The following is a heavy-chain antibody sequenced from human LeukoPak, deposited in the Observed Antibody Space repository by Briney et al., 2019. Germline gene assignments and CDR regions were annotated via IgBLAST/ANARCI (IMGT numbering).Heavy chain of an antibody. CDR1: GGSISSGGYY. D-gene: IGHD4-17*01. V-gene: IGHV4-31*03. J-gene: IGHJ3*02. CDR3: ARHYGDYDDAFDI. CDR2: IYYSGST. Sequence: SETLSLTCTVSGGSISSGGYYWSWIRQHPGKGLEWIGYIYYSGSTCYNPSLKSRVTISVDTSKNQFSLKLSSVTAADTAVYYCARHYGDYDDAFDIWGQGTMVTVSS.